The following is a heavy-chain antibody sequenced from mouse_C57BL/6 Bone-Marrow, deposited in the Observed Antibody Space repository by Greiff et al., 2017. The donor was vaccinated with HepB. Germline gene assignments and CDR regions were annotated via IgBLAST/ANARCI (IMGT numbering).Heavy chain of an antibody. CDR3: ARDPRWWDFDY. Sequence: EVHLVESGGGLVKPGGSLKLSCAASGFTFSSYAMSWVRQTPEKRLEWVATISDGGSYTYYPDNVKGRFTISRDNAKNNLYLQMSHLKSEDTAMYYCARDPRWWDFDYWGQGTTLTVSS. J-gene: IGHJ2*01. V-gene: IGHV5-4*01. CDR1: GFTFSSYA. D-gene: IGHD1-1*02. CDR2: ISDGGSYT.